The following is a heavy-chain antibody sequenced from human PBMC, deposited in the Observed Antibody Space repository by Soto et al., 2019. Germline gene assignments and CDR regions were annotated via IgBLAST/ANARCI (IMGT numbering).Heavy chain of an antibody. V-gene: IGHV6-1*01. D-gene: IGHD2-2*01. CDR3: ARWGVVLPAASPDDYYYYYGMDV. CDR2: TYYRSKWYN. CDR1: GDSVSSNSAA. J-gene: IGHJ6*02. Sequence: SQTLSLTCAISGDSVSSNSAAWNWIRQSPSRGLEWLGRTYYRSKWYNDYAVSVKSRITINPDTSKNQFFLQLNSVTPEDTAVYYCARWGVVLPAASPDDYYYYYGMDVWGQGTTVTFSS.